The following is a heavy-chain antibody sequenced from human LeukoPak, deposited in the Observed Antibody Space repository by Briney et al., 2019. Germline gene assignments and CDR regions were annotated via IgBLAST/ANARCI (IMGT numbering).Heavy chain of an antibody. CDR3: ARAARPYDILTGFDY. Sequence: AGGSLRLSCAASGFTFSSYAMHWVRQAPGKGLEWVAVISYDGSNKYYADSVKGRFTISRDSSKNTLYLQMNSLRAEDTAVYYCARAARPYDILTGFDYWGQGTLVTVSS. CDR1: GFTFSSYA. D-gene: IGHD3-9*01. CDR2: ISYDGSNK. V-gene: IGHV3-30-3*01. J-gene: IGHJ4*02.